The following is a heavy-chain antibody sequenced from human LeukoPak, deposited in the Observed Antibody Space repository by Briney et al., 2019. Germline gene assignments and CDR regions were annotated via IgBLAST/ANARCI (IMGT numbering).Heavy chain of an antibody. CDR1: GDSISLSFYY. CDR3: ARGTLYRGWSYYLDF. J-gene: IGHJ4*02. D-gene: IGHD6-19*01. CDR2: VYYSGTT. V-gene: IGHV4-39*07. Sequence: PSETLSLTCSVSGDSISLSFYYWGWIRQPPGKALEWIGSVYYSGTTSYNPSLKSRVTISVDMSRNHFSLRLRSVTAADTAMYYCARGTLYRGWSYYLDFWGQGSQVTVSS.